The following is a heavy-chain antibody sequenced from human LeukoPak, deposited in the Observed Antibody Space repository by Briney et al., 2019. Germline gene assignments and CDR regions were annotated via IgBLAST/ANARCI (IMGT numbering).Heavy chain of an antibody. CDR2: ISNGGGTI. CDR1: GFTFTNYD. CDR3: ARDSCMFGSDY. J-gene: IGHJ4*02. Sequence: GGSLRLSCVTSGFTFTNYDFNWVRQAPGKGLEWVSYISNGGGTIYYADSVKGRFTISRDNAKNSVFLQMNTLRAEDTAVYYCARDSCMFGSDYWGQGTLVTVSS. D-gene: IGHD3-10*02. V-gene: IGHV3-48*03.